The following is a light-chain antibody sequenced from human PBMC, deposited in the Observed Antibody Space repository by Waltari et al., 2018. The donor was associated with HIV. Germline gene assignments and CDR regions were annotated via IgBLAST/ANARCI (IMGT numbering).Light chain of an antibody. CDR2: KAS. Sequence: DIQMTQSPSTLSASIGDSVTITCRASQTIDNWLAWYQQKPGSAPKVIISKASLLEGEVSSRFSGSGFGTEFTLTIRSLQPDDFATYYCQQYKTYCSFGQGT. CDR3: QQYKTYCS. V-gene: IGKV1-5*03. CDR1: QTIDNW. J-gene: IGKJ2*01.